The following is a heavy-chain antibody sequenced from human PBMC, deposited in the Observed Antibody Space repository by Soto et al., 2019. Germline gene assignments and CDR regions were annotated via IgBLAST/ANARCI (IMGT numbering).Heavy chain of an antibody. V-gene: IGHV3-30*03. Sequence: PGGSLRLSCAASGFTFSSYGMHWVRQAPGKGLEWVAVISYDGSIKYYADSVKGRFTISRDNSKSTLYLQMNSLRAEDTAVYYCAREALVDTAMDTTGVDAFDIWGQGTMVTVSS. CDR2: ISYDGSIK. J-gene: IGHJ3*02. CDR3: AREALVDTAMDTTGVDAFDI. CDR1: GFTFSSYG. D-gene: IGHD5-18*01.